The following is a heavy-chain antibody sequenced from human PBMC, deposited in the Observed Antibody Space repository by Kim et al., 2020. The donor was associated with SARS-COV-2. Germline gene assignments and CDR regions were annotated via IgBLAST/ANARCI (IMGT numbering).Heavy chain of an antibody. CDR1: GGSFSGYY. CDR3: ARGRTIFGVVTDY. CDR2: INHSGST. Sequence: SGTLSLTCAVYGGSFSGYYWSWIRQPPGKGLEWIGEINHSGSTNYNPSLKSRVTISVDTSKNQFYLKLSSVTAADTAVYYCARGRTIFGVVTDYWGQGTL. J-gene: IGHJ4*02. D-gene: IGHD3-3*01. V-gene: IGHV4-34*01.